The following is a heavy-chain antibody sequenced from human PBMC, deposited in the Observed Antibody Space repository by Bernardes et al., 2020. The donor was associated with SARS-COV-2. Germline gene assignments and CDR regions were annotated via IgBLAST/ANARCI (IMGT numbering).Heavy chain of an antibody. Sequence: GGSLRLSCAASGFTVSDSYMIWVRQGPGKGLEWVSVIYRSGNTYYADSVKGRFTISRDNSKNTLYLEMNSLRAEDTAVYYCAKELAYGSSWRDYSYYFGMDVWGQGTMVTVSS. D-gene: IGHD6-13*01. CDR3: AKELAYGSSWRDYSYYFGMDV. J-gene: IGHJ3*01. CDR2: IYRSGNT. CDR1: GFTVSDSY. V-gene: IGHV3-53*01.